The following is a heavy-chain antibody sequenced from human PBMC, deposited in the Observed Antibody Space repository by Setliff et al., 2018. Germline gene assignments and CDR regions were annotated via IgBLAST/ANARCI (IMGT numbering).Heavy chain of an antibody. CDR2: ITPIFGTT. D-gene: IGHD2-21*01. V-gene: IGHV1-69*05. J-gene: IGHJ6*03. Sequence: SVKVSCKASGGTFSNYDISWVRQAPGQGLEWMGGITPIFGTTNYAQRFQGRVTITTDESTSTAYMELTSLRSEDTAVYYCAKEDVVVVSTTRYHYYMDVWGKGTTVTVSS. CDR1: GGTFSNYD. CDR3: AKEDVVVVSTTRYHYYMDV.